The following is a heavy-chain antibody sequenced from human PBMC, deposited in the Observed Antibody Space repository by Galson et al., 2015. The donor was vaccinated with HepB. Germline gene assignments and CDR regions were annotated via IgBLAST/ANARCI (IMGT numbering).Heavy chain of an antibody. Sequence: SLRLSCAASGFTFGDYGINWFRQAPGKGLEWVGCIRSKAYGGTTEYAASVKGRCTISRDDSKSIAYLQMNSLSAEDTAVYYCARDSVLLWFGESKNYGMDVWGQGTTVTVPS. V-gene: IGHV3-49*03. CDR2: IRSKAYGGTT. CDR1: GFTFGDYG. J-gene: IGHJ6*02. CDR3: ARDSVLLWFGESKNYGMDV. D-gene: IGHD3-10*01.